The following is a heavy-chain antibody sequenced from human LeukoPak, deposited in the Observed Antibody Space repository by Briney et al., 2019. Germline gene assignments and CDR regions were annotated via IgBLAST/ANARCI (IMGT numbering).Heavy chain of an antibody. CDR3: ARVAEGDSYWYFGL. J-gene: IGHJ2*01. V-gene: IGHV3-21*01. Sequence: PGGSLRLSCAASGFTFSSYAMSWVRQAPGKGLEWVSSITSSSSYIYYADSVKGRFTISRDNAKNSLYLQMNSLRAEDTAVYYCARVAEGDSYWYFGLWGRGTLVTVSS. CDR2: ITSSSSYI. D-gene: IGHD2-21*02. CDR1: GFTFSSYA.